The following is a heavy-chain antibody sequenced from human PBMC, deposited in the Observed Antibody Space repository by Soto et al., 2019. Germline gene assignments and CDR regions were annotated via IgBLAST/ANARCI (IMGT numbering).Heavy chain of an antibody. J-gene: IGHJ6*02. CDR2: IHWDGGST. Sequence: GWSLILSCATSGFTFDDYTMHWVLQAPGKGLEWVSLIHWDGGSTYYADSVKGRFTISRDNSKNSLYLQMNSLRTEDTALYYCAKGYSYGLDYYYGMDVWGQGTTVTVSS. CDR1: GFTFDDYT. D-gene: IGHD5-18*01. V-gene: IGHV3-43*01. CDR3: AKGYSYGLDYYYGMDV.